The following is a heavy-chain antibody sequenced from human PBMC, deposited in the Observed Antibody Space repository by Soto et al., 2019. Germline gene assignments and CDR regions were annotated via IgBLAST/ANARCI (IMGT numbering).Heavy chain of an antibody. Sequence: QVQLQQWGAGLLKPSETLSLTCAVYGGSFSGYYWSWIRQPPGKGLEWIGEINHSGSTNYNPSLKSRVTISXXTXKTXFSLKLSSVTAADTAVYYCARGRVGWLHRYWYFDLWGRGTLVTVSS. V-gene: IGHV4-34*01. J-gene: IGHJ2*01. CDR2: INHSGST. D-gene: IGHD5-12*01. CDR3: ARGRVGWLHRYWYFDL. CDR1: GGSFSGYY.